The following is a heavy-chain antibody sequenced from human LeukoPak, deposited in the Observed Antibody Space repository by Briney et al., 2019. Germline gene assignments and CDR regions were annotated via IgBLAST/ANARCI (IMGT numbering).Heavy chain of an antibody. V-gene: IGHV3-23*01. D-gene: IGHD3-22*01. CDR2: ISGSGGST. J-gene: IGHJ4*02. Sequence: GRSLRLSCAASGFTFSSYAMSWVRQAPGKGLERVSAISGSGGSTYYADSVKGRFTISRDNSKNTLYLQMNSLRAEDTAVYYCAKSLVVMGLAFDYWGQGTLVTVSS. CDR1: GFTFSSYA. CDR3: AKSLVVMGLAFDY.